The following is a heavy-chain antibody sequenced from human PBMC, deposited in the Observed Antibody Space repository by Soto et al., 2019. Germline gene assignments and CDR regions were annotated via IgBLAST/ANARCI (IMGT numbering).Heavy chain of an antibody. Sequence: SDPTLVNPTQTLTLTCTFSGFSLSTTGVGVSWIRRPPGKALEWLALIYWHDDKRYSPSLKSRLTITKDTSKNQVVLTMTNMDPVDTATYYCAHRGGAAVGLYYFDYWGQGALVTVSS. J-gene: IGHJ4*02. CDR2: IYWHDDK. CDR1: GFSLSTTGVG. V-gene: IGHV2-5*01. D-gene: IGHD6-13*01. CDR3: AHRGGAAVGLYYFDY.